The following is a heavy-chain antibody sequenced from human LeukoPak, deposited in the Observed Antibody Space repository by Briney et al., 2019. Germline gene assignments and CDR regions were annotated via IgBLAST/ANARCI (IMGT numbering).Heavy chain of an antibody. D-gene: IGHD3-22*01. J-gene: IGHJ4*02. Sequence: ASVKVSCKASGYTFTGYYMHWVRQAPGQGLEWMGWINPNSGGTNYAQKFQGWVTMTRDTSISTAYMELSRLRSDDTAVYYCARAQNEYYYDSSGYYKPPKYYFDYWGQGTLVTVPS. CDR2: INPNSGGT. CDR1: GYTFTGYY. V-gene: IGHV1-2*04. CDR3: ARAQNEYYYDSSGYYKPPKYYFDY.